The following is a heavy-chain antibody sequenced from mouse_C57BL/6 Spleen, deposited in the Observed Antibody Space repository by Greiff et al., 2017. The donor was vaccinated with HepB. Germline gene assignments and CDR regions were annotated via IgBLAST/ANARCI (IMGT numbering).Heavy chain of an antibody. CDR2: IYWDDDK. CDR3: ARRGGNYVGFDY. V-gene: IGHV8-12*01. D-gene: IGHD2-1*01. J-gene: IGHJ3*01. Sequence: QVTLNESGPGILQSSQTLSLTRSFSGFSLSTSGMGVSWIRQPSGKGLEWLAHIYWDDDKRYNPSLKSRLTISKDTTRNQVSLKITSVDTADTATYYCARRGGNYVGFDYWGQGTLVTVSA. CDR1: GFSLSTSGMG.